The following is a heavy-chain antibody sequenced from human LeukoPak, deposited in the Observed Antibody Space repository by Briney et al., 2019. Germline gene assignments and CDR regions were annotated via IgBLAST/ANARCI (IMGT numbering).Heavy chain of an antibody. V-gene: IGHV3-30*18. CDR1: GFTFSSYG. CDR2: ISYDGSNR. J-gene: IGHJ6*02. CDR3: AKESSSWYYYYYGMDV. Sequence: PGGSLRLSCAASGFTFSSYGMHWVRQAPGKGLEWVAVISYDGSNRYYADSVKGRFTISRDNSKNTLYLQMNSLRAEDTAVYYCAKESSSWYYYYYGMDVWGQGTTVTVSS. D-gene: IGHD6-13*01.